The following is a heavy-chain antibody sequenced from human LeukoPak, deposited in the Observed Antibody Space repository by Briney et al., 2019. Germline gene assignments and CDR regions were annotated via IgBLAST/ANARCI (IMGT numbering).Heavy chain of an antibody. J-gene: IGHJ4*02. CDR1: GYTFTSYG. CDR3: ARSTYYYDSSGYYHPGYFDY. CDR2: ISAYNGNT. Sequence: GASVKVSCKASGYTFTSYGISWVRQAPGQGLEWMGWISAYNGNTNYAQKLQGRVAMTTDTSTNTANMELRSLRSDDTAVYYCARSTYYYDSSGYYHPGYFDYWGQGTLVTVSS. V-gene: IGHV1-18*01. D-gene: IGHD3-22*01.